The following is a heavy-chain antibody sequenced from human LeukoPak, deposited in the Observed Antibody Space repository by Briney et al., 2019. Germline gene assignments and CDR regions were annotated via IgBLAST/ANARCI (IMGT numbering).Heavy chain of an antibody. V-gene: IGHV4-30-2*01. Sequence: SETLSLTCAVSGGSISSGGYSWSWIRQPPGKGLEWIGYIYHSGSTYYNPSLKSRVTISVDRSKNQFSLKLSSVTAADTAVYYCARANDYGDPNWFDPWGQGTLVTVSS. CDR3: ARANDYGDPNWFDP. CDR1: GGSISSGGYS. D-gene: IGHD4-17*01. J-gene: IGHJ5*02. CDR2: IYHSGST.